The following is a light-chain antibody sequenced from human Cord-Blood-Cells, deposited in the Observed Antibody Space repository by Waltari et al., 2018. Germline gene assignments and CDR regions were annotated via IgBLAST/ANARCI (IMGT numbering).Light chain of an antibody. J-gene: IGKJ4*01. CDR3: QQYNNWPPLT. V-gene: IGKV3-15*01. CDR1: QSVSSN. Sequence: EIVMTQSTATLSVSPGERATLSCSASQSVSSNLDWYQQKPGQAPRLLIYGASTRATGIPARFSGSGSGTEFTLTISSLQSEDFAVYYCQQYNNWPPLTFGGGTKVEIK. CDR2: GAS.